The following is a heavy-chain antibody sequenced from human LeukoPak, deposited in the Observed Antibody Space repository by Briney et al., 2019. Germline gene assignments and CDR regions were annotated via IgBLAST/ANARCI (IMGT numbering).Heavy chain of an antibody. CDR2: IIPIFGTA. D-gene: IGHD2-2*02. J-gene: IGHJ6*03. V-gene: IGHV1-69*05. CDR1: GGTFSSYA. CDR3: ARGACSSTSCYKGYYYYYMDV. Sequence: SVKVSCKASGGTFSSYAISWVRQAPGQGLEWMGGIIPIFGTANYAQKFQGRVTITTDESTSTAYMELSSLRSEDTAVYYCARGACSSTSCYKGYYYYYMDVWGKGTTVTVSS.